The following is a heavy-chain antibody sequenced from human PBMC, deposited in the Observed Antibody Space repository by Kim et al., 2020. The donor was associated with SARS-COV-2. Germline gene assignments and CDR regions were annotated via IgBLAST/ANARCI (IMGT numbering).Heavy chain of an antibody. D-gene: IGHD2-21*01. CDR2: ISDSGRT. CDR3: ASGLSGLGVIPYYYYY. CDR1: GGSISSNDYY. J-gene: IGHJ6*03. V-gene: IGHV4-39*01. Sequence: SETLSLTCTVSGGSISSNDYYWDWIRQPPGKGLEWIGSISDSGRTYSNPSLKSRITISVNTSKNQISLKMSSVTDADAGYYYWASGLSGLGVIPYYYYY.